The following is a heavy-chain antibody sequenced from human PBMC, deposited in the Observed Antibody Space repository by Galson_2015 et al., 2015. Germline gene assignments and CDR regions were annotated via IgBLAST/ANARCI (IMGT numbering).Heavy chain of an antibody. D-gene: IGHD3-3*01. CDR3: ARTDITIFGVVRDC. Sequence: SLRLSCAASGFTVSSNYMSWVRQAPGKGLEWVSVIYSGGSTYYADSVKGRFTISRDNSKNTLYLQMNSLRAEDTAVYYCARTDITIFGVVRDCWGQGTLVTVSS. CDR1: GFTVSSNY. V-gene: IGHV3-66*01. CDR2: IYSGGST. J-gene: IGHJ4*02.